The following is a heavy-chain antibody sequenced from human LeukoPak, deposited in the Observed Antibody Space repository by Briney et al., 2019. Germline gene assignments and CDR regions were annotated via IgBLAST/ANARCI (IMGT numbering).Heavy chain of an antibody. CDR3: ARERDTAMVLPFDY. CDR2: RSIYNGNT. J-gene: IGHJ4*02. Sequence: ASVKVSCKASGYDFINYGISWVRQAPGQGLEWMGWRSIYNGNTDYKPQGRVTMTTDTSTSTAYMEVRSLRSDDTAVYYCARERDTAMVLPFDYWGQGTLVTVSS. D-gene: IGHD5-18*01. CDR1: GYDFINYG. V-gene: IGHV1-18*01.